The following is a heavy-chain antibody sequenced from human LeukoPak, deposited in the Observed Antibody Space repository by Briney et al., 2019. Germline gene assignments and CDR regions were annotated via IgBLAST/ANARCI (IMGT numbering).Heavy chain of an antibody. CDR1: GLKFCDYY. D-gene: IGHD3-22*01. CDR2: IAGSGTII. V-gene: IGHV3-11*01. CDR3: ARSPFVVPPDTPWRHYYQFYMDV. Sequence: KPAVSLRLSCAVSGLKFCDYYMKWIRHALGKGLEWVAHIAGSGTIIRYADSEKGRFTISRDDANISLYLQMNSLEAEDTALYYCARSPFVVPPDTPWRHYYQFYMDVWGKGTTVTVSS. J-gene: IGHJ6*03.